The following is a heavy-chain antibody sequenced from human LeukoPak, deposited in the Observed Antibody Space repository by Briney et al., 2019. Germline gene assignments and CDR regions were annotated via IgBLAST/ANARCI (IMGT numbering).Heavy chain of an antibody. Sequence: ASVTVSCKASGYTFTNYYIHWVRQAPGQGREWMGIINPSGGSTNYAQKFQGRVTMTTDTSTITVYMEVSSLRSEDTAVYYCARWRTTYLDYWGQGTLVTVSS. J-gene: IGHJ4*02. D-gene: IGHD1/OR15-1a*01. CDR2: INPSGGST. V-gene: IGHV1-46*01. CDR1: GYTFTNYY. CDR3: ARWRTTYLDY.